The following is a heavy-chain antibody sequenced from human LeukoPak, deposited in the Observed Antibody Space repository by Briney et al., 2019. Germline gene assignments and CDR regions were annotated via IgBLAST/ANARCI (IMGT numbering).Heavy chain of an antibody. J-gene: IGHJ4*02. CDR2: IYYSGST. V-gene: IGHV4-59*08. Sequence: SETLSLTCTVSGGSISSYYWSRIRQPPGKGLGWIGYIYYSGSTNYNPSLKSRVTISVDTSKNQFSLKLSSVTAADTAVYYCARLSRRYFDWLFYPDYFDYWGQGTLVTVSS. D-gene: IGHD3-9*01. CDR1: GGSISSYY. CDR3: ARLSRRYFDWLFYPDYFDY.